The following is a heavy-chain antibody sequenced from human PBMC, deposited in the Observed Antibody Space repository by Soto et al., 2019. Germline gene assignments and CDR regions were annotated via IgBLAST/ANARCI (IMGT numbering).Heavy chain of an antibody. V-gene: IGHV3-33*01. CDR1: GFTFSSYG. CDR3: ARDLIVVVPGAYQYYYGMEV. CDR2: IWYDGSIK. J-gene: IGHJ6*02. Sequence: GASLRLSCAASGFTFSSYGMHWVRPAPGKELEWVAVIWYDGSIKYCADSGEGRFTISRDNAKNTLYLQVNSLRAEDTAVDYCARDLIVVVPGAYQYYYGMEVWGPGRTVTVYS. D-gene: IGHD2-2*01.